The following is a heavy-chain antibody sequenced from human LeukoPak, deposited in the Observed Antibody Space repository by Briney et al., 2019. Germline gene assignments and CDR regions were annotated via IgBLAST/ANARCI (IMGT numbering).Heavy chain of an antibody. J-gene: IGHJ6*04. CDR3: ARQGYCSSTSCYSPYYYGMDV. CDR1: GYSFTSYW. CDR2: IDPGDSYT. D-gene: IGHD2-2*01. Sequence: GASLKISCKGSGYSFTSYWISWVRQMPGKGLEWMGRIDPGDSYTNYSPSFQGHVTISADKSISTAYLQWSSLKASDTAMYYCARQGYCSSTSCYSPYYYGMDVWGKGTTVTVSS. V-gene: IGHV5-10-1*01.